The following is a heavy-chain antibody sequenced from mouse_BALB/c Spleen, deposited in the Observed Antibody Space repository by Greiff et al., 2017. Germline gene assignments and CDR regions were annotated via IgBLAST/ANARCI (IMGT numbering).Heavy chain of an antibody. Sequence: QVQLQQSGPELVKPGASVRISCKASGYTFTSYYIHWVKQRPGQGLEWIGWIYPGNVNTKYNEKFKGKATLTADKSSSTAYMQLSSLTSEDSAVYFCARGYDYAWFAYWGQGTLVTVPA. CDR1: GYTFTSYY. CDR2: IYPGNVNT. V-gene: IGHV1S56*01. CDR3: ARGYDYAWFAY. J-gene: IGHJ3*01. D-gene: IGHD2-4*01.